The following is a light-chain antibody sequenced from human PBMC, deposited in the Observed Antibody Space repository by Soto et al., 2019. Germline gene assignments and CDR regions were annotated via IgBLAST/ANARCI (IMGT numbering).Light chain of an antibody. Sequence: DIQMTQSPSSLSASVGDRVTITCRASQSISNWLAWYQQKPGTAPKVLIYHASNLQSGVPSRFSGSGSGTKFTLTIASLQPDDFATYYCQQYETFSGTFGPGTKVDIK. CDR2: HAS. CDR3: QQYETFSGT. V-gene: IGKV1-5*01. CDR1: QSISNW. J-gene: IGKJ1*01.